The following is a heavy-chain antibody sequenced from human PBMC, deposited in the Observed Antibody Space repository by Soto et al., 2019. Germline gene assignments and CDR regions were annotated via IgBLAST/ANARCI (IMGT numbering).Heavy chain of an antibody. J-gene: IGHJ2*01. CDR2: INDRGSI. Sequence: QVQLQQWGAGPLRPLETLSLTCGVSGGSFSGYYWAWIRQSPGKGLEWIGEINDRGSINYNPSLKSRVSISVDTSKNHYSLNLSSETPADTAVYYCARESHDILTGPPWVWYFDLWGCGTLVTVSS. CDR3: ARESHDILTGPPWVWYFDL. V-gene: IGHV4-34*01. CDR1: GGSFSGYY. D-gene: IGHD3-9*01.